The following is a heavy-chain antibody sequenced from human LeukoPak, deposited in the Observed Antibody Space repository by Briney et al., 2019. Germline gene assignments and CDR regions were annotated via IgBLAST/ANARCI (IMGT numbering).Heavy chain of an antibody. CDR3: ARSERITMIVSVRFVAFDI. CDR2: ISAYNGNT. CDR1: GYTFTSYG. V-gene: IGHV1-18*01. D-gene: IGHD3-22*01. Sequence: ASVKVSCKASGYTFTSYGISWVRQAPGQGLEWMGWISAYNGNTNYAQKLQGRVTMTTDTSTSTAYMELRSLGSDDTAVYYCARSERITMIVSVRFVAFDIWGQGTTVTVS. J-gene: IGHJ3*02.